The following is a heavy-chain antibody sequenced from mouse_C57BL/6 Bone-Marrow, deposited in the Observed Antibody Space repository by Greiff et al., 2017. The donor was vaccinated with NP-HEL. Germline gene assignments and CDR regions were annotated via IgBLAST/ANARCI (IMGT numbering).Heavy chain of an antibody. CDR1: GYAFSSYW. CDR2: IYPGDGDT. J-gene: IGHJ3*01. V-gene: IGHV1-80*01. Sequence: VQLQESGAELVKPGASVKISCKASGYAFSSYWMNWVKQRPGKGLEWIGQIYPGDGDTNYNGKFKGKATLTADKSSSTAYMQLSSLTSEDAAVYFCARGGTTVVGRGFAYWGQGTLVTVSA. D-gene: IGHD1-1*01. CDR3: ARGGTTVVGRGFAY.